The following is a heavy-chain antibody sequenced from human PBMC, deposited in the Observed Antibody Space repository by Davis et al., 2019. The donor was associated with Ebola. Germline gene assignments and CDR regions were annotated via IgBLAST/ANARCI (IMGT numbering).Heavy chain of an antibody. V-gene: IGHV1-69*13. CDR3: ARGYSSGWYGFDY. CDR1: GGTFISYA. Sequence: AASVKVSCKASGGTFISYAISWVRQAPGQGLECMGWIIPIFGTPNYAQRFQGRVTITADDSTSTAYMELSRLRSDDTAVYYCARGYSSGWYGFDYWGQGTLVTVSS. D-gene: IGHD6-19*01. J-gene: IGHJ4*02. CDR2: IIPIFGTP.